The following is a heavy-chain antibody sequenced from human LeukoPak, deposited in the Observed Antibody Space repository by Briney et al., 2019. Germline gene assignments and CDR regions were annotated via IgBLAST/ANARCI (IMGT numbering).Heavy chain of an antibody. D-gene: IGHD3-3*01. CDR1: GFTFSSYW. J-gene: IGHJ2*01. CDR2: INQDGSEK. V-gene: IGHV3-7*01. Sequence: GGSLRLSCAASGFTFSSYWMSWVRQAPGKGLEGVAHINQDGSEKYNVDSVKGRFTISRDNAENSLYLQMNSLRAEDTAVYYCARVAYYDFWSGYYIHWYFDLGAGAPWSLSPQ. CDR3: ARVAYYDFWSGYYIHWYFDL.